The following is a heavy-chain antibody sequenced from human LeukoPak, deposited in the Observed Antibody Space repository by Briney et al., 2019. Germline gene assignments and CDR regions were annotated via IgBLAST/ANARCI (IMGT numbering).Heavy chain of an antibody. CDR3: ANPRYDSSGYYYVD. D-gene: IGHD3-22*01. Sequence: APVKVSCKASGYTFTDYTMHWLRQAPGQRLDWMGWINGGSGNTKYSPEFQGRVTITRDTSASTAYMELSSLRSEDTAVYYCANPRYDSSGYYYVDWGQGTLATVSS. V-gene: IGHV1-3*01. J-gene: IGHJ4*02. CDR1: GYTFTDYT. CDR2: INGGSGNT.